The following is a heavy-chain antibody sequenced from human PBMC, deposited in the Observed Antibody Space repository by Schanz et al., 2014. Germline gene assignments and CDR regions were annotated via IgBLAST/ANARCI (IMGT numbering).Heavy chain of an antibody. CDR2: IKSDGSST. Sequence: EVQLLESGGGLVQPGGSLRLSCAASGFTFSSYWMHWVRQVPGKGLVWVSRIKSDGSSTSYADSVKGRFTISRDNAKNTLYLQMNSQRAEDTAVYYCARPALWFGDNCFDPWGQGTLVTVSS. CDR3: ARPALWFGDNCFDP. CDR1: GFTFSSYW. V-gene: IGHV3-74*02. J-gene: IGHJ5*02. D-gene: IGHD3-10*01.